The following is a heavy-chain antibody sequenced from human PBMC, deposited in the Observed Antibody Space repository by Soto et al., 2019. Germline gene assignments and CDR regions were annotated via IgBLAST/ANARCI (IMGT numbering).Heavy chain of an antibody. CDR1: GFTFSSYA. Sequence: EVQLLESGGGLVQPGGSLRLSCAASGFTFSSYAMSWVRQAPGKGLEWVSAISGSGGSTYYADSVKGRFTISRDNSKNTLYLQMNSLRAEDTAVYYCAKGGPLSWFGPNWFDPWGQGTLVTVSS. CDR2: ISGSGGST. V-gene: IGHV3-23*01. J-gene: IGHJ5*02. CDR3: AKGGPLSWFGPNWFDP. D-gene: IGHD3-10*01.